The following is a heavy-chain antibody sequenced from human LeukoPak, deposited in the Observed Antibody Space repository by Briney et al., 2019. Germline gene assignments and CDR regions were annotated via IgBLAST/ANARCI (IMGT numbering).Heavy chain of an antibody. D-gene: IGHD1-26*01. CDR2: IVVGSGNT. V-gene: IGHV1-58*01. CDR3: AADYEWELLLAAFGI. Sequence: SVKVSCKASGLTFTSSAVQWVRQARGQRLEWIGWIVVGSGNTNYAQKFQERVTITRDMSTSTAYMELSSLRSEDTAVYYCAADYEWELLLAAFGIWGQGTMVTVSS. CDR1: GLTFTSSA. J-gene: IGHJ3*02.